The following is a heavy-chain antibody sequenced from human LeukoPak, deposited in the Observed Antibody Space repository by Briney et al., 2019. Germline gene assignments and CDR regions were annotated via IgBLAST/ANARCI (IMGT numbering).Heavy chain of an antibody. CDR2: ISSSSSTI. D-gene: IGHD3-9*01. V-gene: IGHV3-48*01. CDR3: ARDGLYYDILTGYNYYYGMDV. CDR1: GFTFSSYS. J-gene: IGHJ6*02. Sequence: PGGSLRLSCAASGFTFSSYSMNWVRQAPGKGLEWVSYISSSSSTIYYADSVKGRFTISRDNAKNSLYLQMNSLRAEDTAVYYCARDGLYYDILTGYNYYYGMDVWGQGTTVTVSS.